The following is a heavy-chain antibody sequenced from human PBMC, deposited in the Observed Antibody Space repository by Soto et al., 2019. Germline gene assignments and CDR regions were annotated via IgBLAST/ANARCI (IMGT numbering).Heavy chain of an antibody. V-gene: IGHV3-23*01. CDR2: IGGSNTDR. CDR3: AKDAVSYNGKWDWFDS. D-gene: IGHD1-26*01. CDR1: RFIFSDYA. J-gene: IGHJ5*01. Sequence: DVQLLQSGGGLVQPGGSLTLSCAASRFIFSDYAMNWVRQAPGKGLEWVSSIGGSNTDRYYADSVKGRFIISRDNSKNTMYLQMNSLRDGDTAVYYCAKDAVSYNGKWDWFDSWGQGTLVTVS.